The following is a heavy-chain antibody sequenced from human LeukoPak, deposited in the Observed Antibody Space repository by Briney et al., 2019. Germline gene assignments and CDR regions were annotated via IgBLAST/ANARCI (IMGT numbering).Heavy chain of an antibody. CDR1: GYTFTSYD. CDR3: ARLWGSSYYYYMDV. Sequence: GASVKVSCKASGYTFTSYDINWVRQATGQGLEWMGWMNPNSGNTGYAQKFQGRVTMTRNTSISTAYMELSSLRSEDTAVYYCARLWGSSYYYYMDVWGKGTTVTVSS. D-gene: IGHD6-13*01. V-gene: IGHV1-8*01. J-gene: IGHJ6*03. CDR2: MNPNSGNT.